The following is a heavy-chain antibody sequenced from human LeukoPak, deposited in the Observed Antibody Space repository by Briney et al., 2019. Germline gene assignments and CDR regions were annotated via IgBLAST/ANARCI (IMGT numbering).Heavy chain of an antibody. D-gene: IGHD5-24*01. CDR1: GFTFTSYP. V-gene: IGHV3-23*01. CDR3: VKRRDAYPIRGTFDS. CDR2: ISNSKGISD. J-gene: IGHJ4*02. Sequence: GGSLRLSCAVSGFTFTSYPMSWVRQAPGKGLERVSGISNSKGISDYYADSVKGRFTISRDNSKNTLYLQMNSLRAEDTAVYYCVKRRDAYPIRGTFDSWGQGALVTVSS.